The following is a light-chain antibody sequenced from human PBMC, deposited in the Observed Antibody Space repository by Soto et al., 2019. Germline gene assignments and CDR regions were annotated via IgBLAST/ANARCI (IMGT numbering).Light chain of an antibody. J-gene: IGKJ3*01. V-gene: IGKV3-15*01. CDR1: QSVNLN. Sequence: EIMMPQSPGTLSVSPGEGATLSCTASQSVNLNLAWYQQKPGQPPRLLLYGSSTRSTGIPVRFRGSGSGTELTLTISSLQSEDSAVYYCHQYNYWPRGTFGPGTKVEIK. CDR3: HQYNYWPRGT. CDR2: GSS.